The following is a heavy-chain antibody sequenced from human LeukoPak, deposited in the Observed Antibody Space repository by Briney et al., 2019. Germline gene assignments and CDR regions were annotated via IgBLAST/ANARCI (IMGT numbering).Heavy chain of an antibody. Sequence: GGSLRLSCAASGFTFSSYAMHWVRQAPGKGLEWVAVISYDGSNKYYADSVKGRFTISRDNSKNTLYLQMNSLRAEDTAVYYCAKSPSLTVDFWSGSYGHPNYYFDYWGQGTLVTVSS. D-gene: IGHD3-3*01. CDR1: GFTFSSYA. J-gene: IGHJ4*02. CDR3: AKSPSLTVDFWSGSYGHPNYYFDY. V-gene: IGHV3-30-3*02. CDR2: ISYDGSNK.